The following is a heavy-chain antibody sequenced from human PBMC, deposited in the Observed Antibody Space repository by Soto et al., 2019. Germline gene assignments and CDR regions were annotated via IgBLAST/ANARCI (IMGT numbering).Heavy chain of an antibody. CDR2: VKSKTDSETT. D-gene: IGHD2-2*01. V-gene: IGHV3-15*01. J-gene: IGHJ5*02. CDR3: TTNVGQSSLLFGS. CDR1: GLTFSNAW. Sequence: EVQLVESGGGLVKPGGSLRLSCAASGLTFSNAWMSWVRQAPGKGLEWVGRVKSKTDSETTNYAAPVKGRFTISRDDSEATLYLQMNSLKTKDTAVYYCTTNVGQSSLLFGSWGQGTLVTVSS.